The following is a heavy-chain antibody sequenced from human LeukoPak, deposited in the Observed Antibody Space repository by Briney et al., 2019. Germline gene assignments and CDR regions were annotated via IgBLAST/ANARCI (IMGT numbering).Heavy chain of an antibody. D-gene: IGHD2-15*01. J-gene: IGHJ4*02. CDR1: GFTFSTYA. V-gene: IGHV3-23*01. CDR3: AKERCSGGSCSTTPDY. CDR2: ISRSGDST. Sequence: GGSLRLSCGASGFTFSTYAMSWVGQAPGKGLEWVSAISRSGDSTYYADSVKGRFTISRDNSENTLYLQMNSLRAEDTAVYYCAKERCSGGSCSTTPDYWGQGTLVTVSS.